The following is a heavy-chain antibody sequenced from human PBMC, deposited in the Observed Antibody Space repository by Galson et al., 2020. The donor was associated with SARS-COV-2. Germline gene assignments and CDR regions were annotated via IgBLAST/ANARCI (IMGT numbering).Heavy chain of an antibody. Sequence: GESLKISCAASEFTFSDYYMTWIRQAPGKGLEWVSYISGGGSTIYYADSVKGRFTISRDNAKNSLYLQMNSLRAEDTAVYYCARLKKGYYYMDVWGKGTTVTVSS. CDR2: ISGGGSTI. CDR1: EFTFSDYY. CDR3: ARLKKGYYYMDV. J-gene: IGHJ6*03. V-gene: IGHV3-11*01.